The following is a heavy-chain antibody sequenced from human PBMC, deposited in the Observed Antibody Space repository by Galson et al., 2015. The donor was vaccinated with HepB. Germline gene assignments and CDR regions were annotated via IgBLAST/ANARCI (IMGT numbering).Heavy chain of an antibody. J-gene: IGHJ4*02. V-gene: IGHV3-73*01. CDR3: IRFGDCAGYSSR. D-gene: IGHD2-21*02. CDR2: IRGEASNYAP. Sequence: SLILSCAASGFTFSGSAFHWVRQASGKGPEWVGRIRGEASNYAPSFVPSLKGRFTITRDASKNMAYLYMKSPKTEDTAVYYCIRFGDCAGYSSRWGQGTLVTVSS. CDR1: GFTFSGSA.